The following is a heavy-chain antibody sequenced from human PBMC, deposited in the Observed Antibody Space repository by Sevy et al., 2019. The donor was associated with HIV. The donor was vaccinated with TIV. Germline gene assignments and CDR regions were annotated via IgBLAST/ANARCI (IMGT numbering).Heavy chain of an antibody. CDR2: ISYAGSDK. CDR1: GFTFSSYG. V-gene: IGHV3-30*18. D-gene: IGHD2-21*02. CDR3: AKDEVVTAGYYFDY. Sequence: GGSLRLSCAASGFTFSSYGMHWVRQAPGKGLEWVAVISYAGSDKYYADSVKGRFTISRDNSKNTLYLQMNSLRAEDTAVYYCAKDEVVTAGYYFDYWGQGTLVTVSS. J-gene: IGHJ4*02.